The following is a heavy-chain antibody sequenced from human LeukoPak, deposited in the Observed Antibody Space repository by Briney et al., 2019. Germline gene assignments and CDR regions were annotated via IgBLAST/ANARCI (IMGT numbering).Heavy chain of an antibody. J-gene: IGHJ6*03. D-gene: IGHD6-6*01. CDR1: GYSFISYW. Sequence: GESLKISCKGSGYSFISYWIGWVRRMPGKGLEWMGIIYPGDSDTRYSPSFQGQVTISADKSISTAYLQWSSLKASDTAMYYCARTYIAARPGAYYYMDVWGKGTTVTVSS. CDR2: IYPGDSDT. V-gene: IGHV5-51*03. CDR3: ARTYIAARPGAYYYMDV.